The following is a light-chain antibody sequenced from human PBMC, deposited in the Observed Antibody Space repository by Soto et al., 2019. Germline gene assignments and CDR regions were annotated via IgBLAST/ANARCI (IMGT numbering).Light chain of an antibody. Sequence: QSVLTQPPSASGTPGQRVTISCSGSSSNIGRNYVYWYQQLPGTAPKLLIYRNNQRPSGVPDRFSGSKSGTAASLAISGLRSEDEADYYCAAWDDSLSGKVLGTGTKLTVL. J-gene: IGLJ1*01. CDR1: SSNIGRNY. CDR3: AAWDDSLSGKV. CDR2: RNN. V-gene: IGLV1-47*01.